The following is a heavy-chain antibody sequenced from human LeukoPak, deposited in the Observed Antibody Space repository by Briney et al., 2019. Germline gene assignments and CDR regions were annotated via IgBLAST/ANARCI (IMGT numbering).Heavy chain of an antibody. CDR2: FYISGST. J-gene: IGHJ6*02. CDR1: GGTISSYY. V-gene: IGHV4-4*07. CDR3: ARVLPTDYYGMDV. Sequence: SETLSLTCTVSGGTISSYYWSWIRQSAGKGLEWIGGFYISGSTNYNPSLQSRVTMSVDTSKNQFSLKLSSVTAADTAVYYCARVLPTDYYGMDVWGQGTTVTVSS. D-gene: IGHD3-10*01.